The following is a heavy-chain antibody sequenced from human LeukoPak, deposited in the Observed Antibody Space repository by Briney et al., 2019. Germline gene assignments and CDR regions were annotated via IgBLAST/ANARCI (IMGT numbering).Heavy chain of an antibody. Sequence: GGSLRLSCAASGFTFSSYWMHWVRQAPGKGLVCVSRVNTDGRSTSYADSVKGRFTISRDNAKDTLYLQMNSLRAEDTAVYYCAKPYGSGYSYFDSWGQGALVTVSS. CDR1: GFTFSSYW. CDR3: AKPYGSGYSYFDS. D-gene: IGHD6-19*01. CDR2: VNTDGRST. J-gene: IGHJ4*02. V-gene: IGHV3-74*01.